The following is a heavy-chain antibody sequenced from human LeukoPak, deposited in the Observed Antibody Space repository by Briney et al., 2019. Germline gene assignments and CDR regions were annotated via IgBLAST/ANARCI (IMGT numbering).Heavy chain of an antibody. CDR3: ARVAGLRYFDWLFTQYYFDY. Sequence: SETLSLTCAVYGGSFSGYYWSWIRQPPGKGLEWIGEINHSGSTNYNPSLKSRVTISVDTSKNQFSLKLSSVTAADTAVYYCARVAGLRYFDWLFTQYYFDYWSQGTLVTVSS. D-gene: IGHD3-9*01. CDR1: GGSFSGYY. J-gene: IGHJ4*02. CDR2: INHSGST. V-gene: IGHV4-34*01.